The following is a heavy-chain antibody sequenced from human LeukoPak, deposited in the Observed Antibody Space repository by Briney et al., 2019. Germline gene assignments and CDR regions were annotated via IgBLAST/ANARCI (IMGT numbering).Heavy chain of an antibody. CDR3: ARELAGRPPTYGMDV. CDR2: IYYSGST. J-gene: IGHJ6*02. V-gene: IGHV4-31*03. Sequence: SETLSLTCTVSGGPISSGGYYWSWIRQHPGKGLEWIGYIYYSGSTYYNPSLKSRVTISVDTSKNQFSLKLSSVTAADTAVYYCARELAGRPPTYGMDVWGQGTTVTVSS. CDR1: GGPISSGGYY.